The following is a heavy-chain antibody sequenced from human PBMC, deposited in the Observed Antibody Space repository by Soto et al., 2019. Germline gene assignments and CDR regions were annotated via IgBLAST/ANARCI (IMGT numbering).Heavy chain of an antibody. CDR2: IYYSGST. V-gene: IGHV4-61*05. CDR1: GGSIRSSSYY. Sequence: SETLSLTCPVSGGSIRSSSYYWGWIRQPPGKGLEWIGYIYYSGSTNYNPSLKSRVTVSIDPSKNQFSLQMSSITAADTAVYYCARGVLLAPDVWGQGTTVTVSS. CDR3: ARGVLLAPDV. J-gene: IGHJ6*02. D-gene: IGHD1-26*01.